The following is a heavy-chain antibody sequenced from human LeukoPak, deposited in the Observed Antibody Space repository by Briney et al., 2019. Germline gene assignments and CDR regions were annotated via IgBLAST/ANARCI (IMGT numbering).Heavy chain of an antibody. Sequence: SETLSLTCTVSGGSISSGDYYWSWIRQPPGKGLEWIGYIYYSGSTYYNPSLKSRVTISVDTSKNQFSLKLSSVTAADTAVYYCASRIAVAGTGGLDYWGQGTLVTVSS. CDR2: IYYSGST. CDR1: GGSISSGDYY. D-gene: IGHD6-19*01. V-gene: IGHV4-30-4*01. CDR3: ASRIAVAGTGGLDY. J-gene: IGHJ4*02.